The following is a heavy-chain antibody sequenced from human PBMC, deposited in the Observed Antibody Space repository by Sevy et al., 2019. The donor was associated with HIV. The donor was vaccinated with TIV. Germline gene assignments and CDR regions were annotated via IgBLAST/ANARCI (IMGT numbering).Heavy chain of an antibody. CDR3: ARKMELLVPDY. CDR2: ISSSSNDI. Sequence: GGSLRRSCAASGFIFSNYNMHWVRQAPGKGLEWVSFISSSSNDIYYADSVKGRFTISRDNAKNSLYLQMNSLRAEDTAVYYCARKMELLVPDYWGQGTLVTVSS. CDR1: GFIFSNYN. D-gene: IGHD2-21*02. V-gene: IGHV3-21*01. J-gene: IGHJ4*02.